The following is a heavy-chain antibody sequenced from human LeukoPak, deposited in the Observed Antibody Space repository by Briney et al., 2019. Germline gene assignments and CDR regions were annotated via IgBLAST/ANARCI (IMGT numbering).Heavy chain of an antibody. V-gene: IGHV4-34*01. CDR1: GGSFSGYY. CDR3: ARALRSYYYYYMDV. CDR2: INHSGST. J-gene: IGHJ6*03. Sequence: SETLSLTCAVYGGSFSGYYWSWIRQPPGKGLEWIGEINHSGSTNYNPSLKSRVTISVDTSKNQFSLKLSSVTAADTAVYYCARALRSYYYYYMDVRGKGTTVTVSS. D-gene: IGHD3-16*01.